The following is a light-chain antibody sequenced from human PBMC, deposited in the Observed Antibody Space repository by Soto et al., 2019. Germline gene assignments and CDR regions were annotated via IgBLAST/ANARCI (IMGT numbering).Light chain of an antibody. CDR3: QQYNDWPLT. V-gene: IGKV3-15*01. CDR2: SAS. J-gene: IGKJ4*01. Sequence: EIVMTQSPATLSVSPGERATLSCRASQSVSSKLAWYQQKPGQAPSLLLYSASTRATGFPARFSGSGSGTEFTLTISSLQSEDFAVYYCQQYNDWPLTFGGGTKVEIK. CDR1: QSVSSK.